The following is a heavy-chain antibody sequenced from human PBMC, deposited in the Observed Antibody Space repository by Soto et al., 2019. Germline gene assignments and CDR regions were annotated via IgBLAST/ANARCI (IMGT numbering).Heavy chain of an antibody. CDR1: GFTFRRYA. CDR2: ISGNGAST. Sequence: EVQLLESGGDLVQPGGSLRLSCAASGFTFRRYAMNWVRQAPGKGLEWVASISGNGASTYYADSMKGRVTISRDNSNNSLSLQINNLTVEDTAIYYCARDRFLQCDFDYWGQGILVTVAS. CDR3: ARDRFLQCDFDY. J-gene: IGHJ4*02. D-gene: IGHD1-1*01. V-gene: IGHV3-23*01.